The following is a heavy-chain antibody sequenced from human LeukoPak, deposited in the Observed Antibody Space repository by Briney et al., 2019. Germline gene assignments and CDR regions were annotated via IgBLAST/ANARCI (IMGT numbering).Heavy chain of an antibody. CDR3: AKHPRAAVATISTLED. CDR1: GGPIITSSHY. Sequence: SETLSLTYTVSGGPIITSSHYWAWIRQPPGKGLEWIGSIFETGGGYYNPSLKSRVAISLDTSTNQVSLRLTSVTAADTALYFCAKHPRAAVATISTLEDWGQGTLVSVSS. V-gene: IGHV4-39*01. CDR2: IFETGGG. J-gene: IGHJ4*02. D-gene: IGHD5-12*01.